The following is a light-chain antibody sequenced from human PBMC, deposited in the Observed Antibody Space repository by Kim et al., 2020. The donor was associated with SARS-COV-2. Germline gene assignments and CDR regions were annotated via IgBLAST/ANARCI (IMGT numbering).Light chain of an antibody. CDR1: QSLVFSDGKTY. CDR3: MYGKHWHSSFT. Sequence: DVIMTQSPLSLPVTLGQPASISCRSRQSLVFSDGKTYLNWFHQRLGQSPRRLIYKDSNRDSGDPNRFSCSGSGTDFTLKISREEAEDVGVYYCMYGKHWHSSFTFGGGTKVDIK. J-gene: IGKJ4*01. CDR2: KDS. V-gene: IGKV2-30*01.